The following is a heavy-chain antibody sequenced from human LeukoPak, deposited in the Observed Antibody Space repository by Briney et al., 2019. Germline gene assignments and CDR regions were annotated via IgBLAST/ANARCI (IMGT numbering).Heavy chain of an antibody. CDR2: IYYSGST. CDR3: ARLDYYDSSGYFYGVFDI. V-gene: IGHV4-59*01. Sequence: PSETLSLTCTVSGDSISSSYWSWTRLPPGKGLEWIAYIYYSGSTNYNPSLKSRVTISVDTSKNQFSLKLSTVTAADTAVYYCARLDYYDSSGYFYGVFDIWGQGTMVTVSS. CDR1: GDSISSSY. J-gene: IGHJ3*02. D-gene: IGHD3-22*01.